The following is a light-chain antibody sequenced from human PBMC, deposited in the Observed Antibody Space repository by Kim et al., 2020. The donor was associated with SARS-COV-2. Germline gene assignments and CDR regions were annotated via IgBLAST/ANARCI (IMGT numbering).Light chain of an antibody. CDR2: GKN. Sequence: LGQTVRITCQGDSLRSYDASWYQQKPGQAPVLVIYGKNNRPAGIPDRFSGSSSGNTASLTITGAQAEDEADYYCNSRDSSGNHNWVFGRDPADRP. CDR3: NSRDSSGNHNWV. J-gene: IGLJ3*02. V-gene: IGLV3-19*01. CDR1: SLRSYD.